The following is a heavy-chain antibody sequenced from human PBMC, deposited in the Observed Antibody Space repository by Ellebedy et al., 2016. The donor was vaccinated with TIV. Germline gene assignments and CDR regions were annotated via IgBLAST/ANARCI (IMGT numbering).Heavy chain of an antibody. CDR1: GGSISSSNYY. Sequence: MPSETLSLTCTVSGGSISSSNYYWGWIRQPPGKGLEWIGSIYSSGSTYYNPSLKSRLSISVDTSKNQFSLNLTSVTAADTAVYYCARVVDSYGLRYFDYWGQGTLVTVSS. CDR2: IYSSGST. V-gene: IGHV4-39*07. J-gene: IGHJ4*02. CDR3: ARVVDSYGLRYFDY. D-gene: IGHD5-18*01.